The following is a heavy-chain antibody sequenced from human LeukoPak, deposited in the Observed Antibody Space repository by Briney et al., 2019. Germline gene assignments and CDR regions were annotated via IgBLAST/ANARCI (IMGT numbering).Heavy chain of an antibody. J-gene: IGHJ4*02. CDR3: ARGYSPSIRTTVNDY. V-gene: IGHV1-69*05. CDR2: IIPIFGTA. CDR1: GGTFSSYA. D-gene: IGHD1-1*01. Sequence: SVKVSCKASGGTFSSYAISWVRQAPGQGLEWMGGIIPIFGTANYAQKFQGRVTMTRDTSINTAYLELYSLRSEDTAVYYCARGYSPSIRTTVNDYWGQGTLVTVSS.